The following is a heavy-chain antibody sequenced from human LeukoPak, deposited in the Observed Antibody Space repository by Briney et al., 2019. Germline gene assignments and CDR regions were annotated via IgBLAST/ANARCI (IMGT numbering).Heavy chain of an antibody. D-gene: IGHD3-22*01. CDR1: GYVFTSYG. Sequence: ASVKVSCKASGYVFTSYGINWVRQAPGQGLEWMGWISAYNDNTNYAQKLQGRVTMTTDTSTSTAYMELRSLRSDDTAVYYCARGRSSGGLPYEFDYWGQGTLVTVSS. CDR3: ARGRSSGGLPYEFDY. CDR2: ISAYNDNT. J-gene: IGHJ4*02. V-gene: IGHV1-18*01.